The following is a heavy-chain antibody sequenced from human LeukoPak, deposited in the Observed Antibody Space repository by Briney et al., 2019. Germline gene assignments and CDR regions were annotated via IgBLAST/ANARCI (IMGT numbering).Heavy chain of an antibody. J-gene: IGHJ4*02. D-gene: IGHD6-13*01. CDR1: GGTFSSYA. CDR2: IIPIFGTA. Sequence: ASVKVSCKASGGTFSSYAISWVRQATGQGLEWMGGIIPIFGTANYAQKFQGRVTITTDESTSTAYMELSSLRSEDTAVYYCATEPPHSSSWSSPFNYWGQGTLVTVSS. V-gene: IGHV1-69*05. CDR3: ATEPPHSSSWSSPFNY.